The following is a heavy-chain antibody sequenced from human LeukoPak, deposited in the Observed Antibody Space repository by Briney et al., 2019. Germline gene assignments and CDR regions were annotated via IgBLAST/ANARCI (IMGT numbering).Heavy chain of an antibody. CDR3: AKDWIQFNRVFDCFDS. J-gene: IGHJ4*02. D-gene: IGHD5-18*01. CDR1: GFPFETNA. Sequence: GGSLRLSCATSGFPFETNAMSWVRQAPGKGLEWVATIGNNKTFYADSVTGRFTISRDNSKNTVNLQMNRQRVEDTAIYYCAKDWIQFNRVFDCFDSWGQGTLVTVSS. CDR2: IGNNKT. V-gene: IGHV3-23*01.